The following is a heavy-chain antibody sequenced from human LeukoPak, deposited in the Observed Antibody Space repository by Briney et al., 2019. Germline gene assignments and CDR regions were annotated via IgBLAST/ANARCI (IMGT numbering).Heavy chain of an antibody. CDR2: ISWEGDTT. J-gene: IGHJ4*02. Sequence: GGSLRLSCAASGVTFDDYAMHWVRQAPGKGREWVALISWEGDTTYYADSVRGRFTISRDNSKNSLYLQMNSLRTEDTAFYYCTRDTDYGSATNYFDSWGQGTLDSVSS. CDR3: TRDTDYGSATNYFDS. CDR1: GVTFDDYA. V-gene: IGHV3-43*01. D-gene: IGHD3-10*01.